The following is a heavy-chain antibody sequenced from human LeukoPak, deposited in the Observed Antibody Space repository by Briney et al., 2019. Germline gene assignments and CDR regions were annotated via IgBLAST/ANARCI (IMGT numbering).Heavy chain of an antibody. V-gene: IGHV3-30*04. CDR3: TRDAYGMDV. J-gene: IGHJ6*04. CDR2: ISYDGSSI. Sequence: GGSLRFSCAASGFTFSSYAINWVRQTPGKGLEWVAVISYDGSSIYYADSVKGRFTISRDNSKNTLYLQMNSLRPEDTAVFYCTRDAYGMDVWGKGTTVTVSS. CDR1: GFTFSSYA.